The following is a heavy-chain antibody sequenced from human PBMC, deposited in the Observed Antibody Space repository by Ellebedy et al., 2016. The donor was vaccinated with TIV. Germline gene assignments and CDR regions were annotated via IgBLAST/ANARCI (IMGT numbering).Heavy chain of an antibody. CDR3: ARWRDDDGDYKRIRAEGRRGDWGSWYCDL. D-gene: IGHD4-17*01. J-gene: IGHJ2*01. Sequence: YYAESVKGRFTISRDNSNNMLFLQMNSLRAEDTAVYYCARWRDDDGDYKRIRAEGRRGDWGSWYCDLWGRGTLVTVSS. V-gene: IGHV3-33*01.